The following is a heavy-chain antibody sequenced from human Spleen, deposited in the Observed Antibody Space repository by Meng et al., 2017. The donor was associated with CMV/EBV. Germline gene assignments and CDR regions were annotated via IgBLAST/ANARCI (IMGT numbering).Heavy chain of an antibody. D-gene: IGHD2-15*01. CDR2: INPNSGGT. J-gene: IGHJ4*02. V-gene: IGHV1-2*02. CDR3: ARVLYCSGGSCDSSQGY. CDR1: GYTFTGYY. Sequence: QGQLVQSGAEVKKPGASVKVSCKASGYTFTGYYMHWVRQAPGQGLEWMGWINPNSGGTNYAQKFQGRVTMTRDTSISTAYMELSRLRSDDTAVYYCARVLYCSGGSCDSSQGYWGQGTLVTVSS.